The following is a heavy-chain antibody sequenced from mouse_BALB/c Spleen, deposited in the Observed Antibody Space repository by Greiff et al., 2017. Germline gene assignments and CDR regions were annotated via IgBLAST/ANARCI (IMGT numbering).Heavy chain of an antibody. J-gene: IGHJ1*01. CDR1: GYSFTSYY. V-gene: IGHV1S135*01. Sequence: VQLKQSGPELMKPGASVKISCKASGYSFTSYYMHWVKQSHGKSLEWIGYIDPFNGGTSYNQKFKGKATLTVDKSSSTAYMHLSSLTSEDSAVYYCARHYGSSYNWYFDVWGAGTTVTVSS. CDR3: ARHYGSSYNWYFDV. CDR2: IDPFNGGT. D-gene: IGHD1-1*01.